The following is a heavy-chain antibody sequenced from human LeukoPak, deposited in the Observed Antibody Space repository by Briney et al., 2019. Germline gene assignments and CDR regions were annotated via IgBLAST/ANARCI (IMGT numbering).Heavy chain of an antibody. CDR2: IIPIFGIA. Sequence: ASVKVSCKASGGTFSSYAISWVRQAPGQGPEWMGRIIPIFGIANYAQKFQGRVTITADKSTSTAYMELSSLGSEDTAVYYCARDVDIVVVVAASQKGHNWFDPWGQGTLVTVSS. CDR1: GGTFSSYA. J-gene: IGHJ5*02. CDR3: ARDVDIVVVVAASQKGHNWFDP. V-gene: IGHV1-69*04. D-gene: IGHD2-15*01.